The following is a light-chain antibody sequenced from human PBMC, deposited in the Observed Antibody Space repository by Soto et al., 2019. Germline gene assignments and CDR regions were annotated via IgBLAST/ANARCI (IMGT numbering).Light chain of an antibody. CDR1: SSDVGGYNY. V-gene: IGLV2-14*01. CDR2: EVS. Sequence: QSVLTQPASVSGSPGQSITISCTVTSSDVGGYNYVSWYQQYPGKAPKLMIYEVSNRPSGVSTRFSGSKSGNTASLTISGLQTEDEADYYCSSYTSGSTYVFGTGTKVTV. J-gene: IGLJ1*01. CDR3: SSYTSGSTYV.